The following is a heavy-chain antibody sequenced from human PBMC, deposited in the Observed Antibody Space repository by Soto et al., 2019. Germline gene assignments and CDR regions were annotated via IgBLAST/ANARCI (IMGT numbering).Heavy chain of an antibody. V-gene: IGHV4-34*01. CDR2: INHSGST. CDR1: GGSFSGYY. Sequence: SETLSLTCAVYGGSFSGYYWSWIRQPPGKGLEWIGEINHSGSTNYNPSLKSRVTISVDTSKNQFSLKLSSVTAADTAVYYCARERAYYYYYMDVWGKGTTVTAP. J-gene: IGHJ6*03. CDR3: ARERAYYYYYMDV.